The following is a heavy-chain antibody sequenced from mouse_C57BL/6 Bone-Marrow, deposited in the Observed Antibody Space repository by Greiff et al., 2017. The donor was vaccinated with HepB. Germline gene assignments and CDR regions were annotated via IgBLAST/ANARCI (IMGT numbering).Heavy chain of an antibody. CDR1: GYAFSSYW. V-gene: IGHV1-80*01. CDR2: IYPGDGDT. CDR3: ARDGKYVGYYFDY. D-gene: IGHD2-1*01. J-gene: IGHJ2*01. Sequence: VQLQQSGAELVKPGASVKISCKASGYAFSSYWMNWVKQRPGKGLEWIGQIYPGDGDTNYNGKFKGKATLTADKSSSTAYMQLSSLTSEDSAVYFCARDGKYVGYYFDYWGQGTTLTVSS.